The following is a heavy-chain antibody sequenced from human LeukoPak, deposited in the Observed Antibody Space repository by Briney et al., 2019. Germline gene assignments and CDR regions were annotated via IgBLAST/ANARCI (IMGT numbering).Heavy chain of an antibody. V-gene: IGHV3-7*04. CDR3: AREDGSGSCDY. J-gene: IGHJ4*02. D-gene: IGHD3-10*01. CDR2: IKQDGSEK. CDR1: GFTFSSYW. Sequence: GGSLRLSCAASGFTFSSYWMSWVRQAPGKGLEWVANIKQDGSEKYYVDSVKGRLTISRDNAKNSLYLQMNSLRAEDTAVYYCAREDGSGSCDYWGQGTLVTVSS.